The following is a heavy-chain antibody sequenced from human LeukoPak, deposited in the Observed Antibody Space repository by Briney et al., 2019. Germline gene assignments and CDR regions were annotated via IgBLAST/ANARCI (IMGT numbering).Heavy chain of an antibody. Sequence: GGSLRLSCGASGFTFSSYDMSWVRQAPGKGLEWVSVISGSGGSTYYADCVKGRFTVSRDNSKNTLYLQMNSVRAEDTAVYSCPKDVEWELLRFSLSGPDAFDIWGQGTMVTLSS. V-gene: IGHV3-23*01. CDR3: PKDVEWELLRFSLSGPDAFDI. CDR1: GFTFSSYD. D-gene: IGHD1-26*01. J-gene: IGHJ3*02. CDR2: ISGSGGST.